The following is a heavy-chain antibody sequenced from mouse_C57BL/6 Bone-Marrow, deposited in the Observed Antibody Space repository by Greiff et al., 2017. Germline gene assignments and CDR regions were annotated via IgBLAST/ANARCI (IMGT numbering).Heavy chain of an antibody. J-gene: IGHJ2*01. V-gene: IGHV5-12*01. CDR3: ARQNYDNDEYDFDY. Sequence: EVQGVESGGGLVQPGGSLKLSCAASGFTFSDYYMYWVRQTPEKRLEWVAYISNGGGSTYYPDTVKGRFTISRDNAKNTLYLQMSRLQSEDTAMYYCARQNYDNDEYDFDYWGQGTTLTVSS. CDR2: ISNGGGST. D-gene: IGHD2-4*01. CDR1: GFTFSDYY.